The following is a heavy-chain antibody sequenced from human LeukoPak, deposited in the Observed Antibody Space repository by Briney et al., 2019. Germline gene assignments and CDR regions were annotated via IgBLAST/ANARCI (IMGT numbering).Heavy chain of an antibody. CDR2: INPNSGGT. D-gene: IGHD5-24*01. Sequence: ASVKVSCKASGYTFTCYYMHWVRQAPGQGLEWMGRINPNSGGTNYAQKFQGRVTMTRDTSISTAYMELSRLRSDDTAVYYCARDRLRWLQTFDYWGQGTLVTVSS. V-gene: IGHV1-2*06. CDR1: GYTFTCYY. CDR3: ARDRLRWLQTFDY. J-gene: IGHJ4*02.